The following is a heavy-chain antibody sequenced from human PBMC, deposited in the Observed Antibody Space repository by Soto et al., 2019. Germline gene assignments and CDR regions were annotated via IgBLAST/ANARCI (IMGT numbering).Heavy chain of an antibody. CDR2: ISYDGSNK. CDR1: GFTFSSYG. Sequence: GGSLRLSCAASGFTFSSYGMHWVRQAPGKGLEWVAVISYDGSNKYYADSVKGRFTISRDNSKNTLYLQMNSLRAEDTAVYYCAKDLSGPYYDIFSAGEWGQGTLVTVSS. D-gene: IGHD3-9*01. V-gene: IGHV3-30*18. CDR3: AKDLSGPYYDIFSAGE. J-gene: IGHJ4*02.